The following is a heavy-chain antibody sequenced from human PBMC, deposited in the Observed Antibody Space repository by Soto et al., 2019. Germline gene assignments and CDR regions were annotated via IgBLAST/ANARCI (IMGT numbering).Heavy chain of an antibody. Sequence: SETLSLTCGVSGGTVASSHWWSWVRQSPGGGLEWIGNVYHTGDTNLNPSLQSRVTISVGKSNNQFSLRLNSLTAADTAVYFCGRDTVTAAGNNYFDPWGPGNLVNVSS. D-gene: IGHD2-21*02. CDR3: GRDTVTAAGNNYFDP. CDR2: VYHTGDT. J-gene: IGHJ5*02. V-gene: IGHV4-4*02. CDR1: GGTVASSHW.